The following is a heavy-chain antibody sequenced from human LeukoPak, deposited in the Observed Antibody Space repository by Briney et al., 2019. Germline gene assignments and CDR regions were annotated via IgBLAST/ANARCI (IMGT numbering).Heavy chain of an antibody. V-gene: IGHV3-48*03. CDR3: ARIGETDGDLLN. D-gene: IGHD3-10*01. CDR1: GFTFSNYE. J-gene: IGHJ4*02. Sequence: PGGSLRLSCAASGFTFSNYEMNWVRQAPGKGLEWVSYISSSGSTIYYADSVKGRFTISRDNAKNSLYLQMNSLRAEDTAVYYCARIGETDGDLLNWGQGTLVTVSS. CDR2: ISSSGSTI.